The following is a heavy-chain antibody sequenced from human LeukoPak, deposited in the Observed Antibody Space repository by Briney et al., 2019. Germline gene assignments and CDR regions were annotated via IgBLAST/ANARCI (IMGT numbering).Heavy chain of an antibody. J-gene: IGHJ4*02. CDR2: ISSSSSTI. Sequence: GGSLRLSCAASGFTFSSYSMNWVRQAPGKGLEWVSYISSSSSTIYYADSVKGRFTISRDNAKNSLYLQMNSLRAEDTAVYYCARWEHSRGLHFDYWGQGTLVTVSS. D-gene: IGHD6-19*01. V-gene: IGHV3-48*01. CDR3: ARWEHSRGLHFDY. CDR1: GFTFSSYS.